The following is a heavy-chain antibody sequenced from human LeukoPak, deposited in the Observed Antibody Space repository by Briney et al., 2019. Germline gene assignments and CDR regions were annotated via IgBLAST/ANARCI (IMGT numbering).Heavy chain of an antibody. J-gene: IGHJ4*02. CDR1: GFTFSSYE. CDR3: GREYYYDSSGTFDY. V-gene: IGHV3-48*03. CDR2: ISSSGSTI. Sequence: GGSLRLSCAASGFTFSSYEMNWVRQAPGKGLEWVSYISSSGSTIYYADSVKGRFTISRDNAKNSLYLQMNSLRAEDTAVYYWGREYYYDSSGTFDYWGKGTLVPVSS. D-gene: IGHD3-22*01.